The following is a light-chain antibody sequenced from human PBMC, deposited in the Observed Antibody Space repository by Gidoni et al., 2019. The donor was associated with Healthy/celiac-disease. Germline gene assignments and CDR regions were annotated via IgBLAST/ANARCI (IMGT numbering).Light chain of an antibody. Sequence: QPVLTQPPSSSASPGESASLTCTLPSDINVCSYNIYWYQQMPGSPPRYLLYYYSDSDKGQGSGVPSRFSGSKDASANTGILLISGLQSEDEADYYCMIWPSNPVVFGGGTKLTVL. V-gene: IGLV5-37*01. CDR2: YYSDSDK. CDR1: SDINVCSYN. J-gene: IGLJ2*01. CDR3: MIWPSNPVV.